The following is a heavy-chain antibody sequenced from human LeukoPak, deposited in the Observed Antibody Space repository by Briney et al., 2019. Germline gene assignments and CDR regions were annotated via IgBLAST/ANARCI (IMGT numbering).Heavy chain of an antibody. Sequence: SETLSFTCTVSGGSVSSGSYYWSWIRQPPGKGLEWIGYIYYSGSTNYNPSLKSRVTISVDTSKNQFSLKLSSVTAADTAVYYCARVLGGSYGYYFDYWGQGTLVTVSS. CDR1: GGSVSSGSYY. CDR2: IYYSGST. CDR3: ARVLGGSYGYYFDY. J-gene: IGHJ4*02. D-gene: IGHD1-26*01. V-gene: IGHV4-61*01.